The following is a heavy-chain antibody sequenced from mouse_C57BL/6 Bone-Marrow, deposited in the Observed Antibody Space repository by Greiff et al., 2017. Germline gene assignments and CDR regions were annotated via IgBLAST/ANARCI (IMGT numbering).Heavy chain of an antibody. V-gene: IGHV14-4*01. CDR2: IDPENGDT. CDR3: TTYYWYFDV. J-gene: IGHJ1*03. Sequence: EVMLVESGAELVRPGASVKLSCTASGFNIKDDYMHWVKQRPEQGLEWIGWIDPENGDTEYASKFQGKATITADTSSNTAYLQLSSLTSEDTAVYYCTTYYWYFDVWGTGTTVTVSS. CDR1: GFNIKDDY.